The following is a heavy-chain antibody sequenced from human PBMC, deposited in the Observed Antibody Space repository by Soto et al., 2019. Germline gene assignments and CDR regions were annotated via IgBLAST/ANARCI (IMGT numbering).Heavy chain of an antibody. CDR2: IIPILGIA. CDR1: GGTFSSYT. Sequence: GASVKVSCKASGGTFSSYTISWVRQAPGQGLEWMGRIIPILGIANYAQKFQGRVTITADKSTSTAYMELSSLRSGDTAVYYCARDAPDIVAIPDAFDIWGQGTMVTVSS. J-gene: IGHJ3*02. V-gene: IGHV1-69*04. D-gene: IGHD5-12*01. CDR3: ARDAPDIVAIPDAFDI.